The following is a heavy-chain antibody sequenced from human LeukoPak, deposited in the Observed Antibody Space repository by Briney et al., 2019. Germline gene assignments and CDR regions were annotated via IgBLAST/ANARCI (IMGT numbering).Heavy chain of an antibody. CDR2: INPNSGGT. CDR3: ARANALYCSSTSCLFDY. D-gene: IGHD2-2*01. Sequence: ASVKVSCKASGSTFTDYYIPWVRHAPGQGLELMAWINPNSGGTYYAQNFHDRITLTRDTSISTAYMELSRLRSDDTAIYYCARANALYCSSTSCLFDYWGQGTLVTVSS. J-gene: IGHJ4*02. CDR1: GSTFTDYY. V-gene: IGHV1-2*02.